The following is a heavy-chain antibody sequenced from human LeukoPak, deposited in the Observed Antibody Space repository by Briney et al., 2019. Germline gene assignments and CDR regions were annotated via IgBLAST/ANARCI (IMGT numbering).Heavy chain of an antibody. V-gene: IGHV3-21*01. CDR3: ARDLVVVPAAIFDY. Sequence: GGSLRLSCAASGLTFSSYSMNWVRQAPGKGLEWVSSISSSSSYIYYADSVKGRFTISRDNAKNSLYLQMNSLRAEDTAVYYCARDLVVVPAAIFDYWGQGTLVTVSS. CDR2: ISSSSSYI. CDR1: GLTFSSYS. D-gene: IGHD2-2*02. J-gene: IGHJ4*02.